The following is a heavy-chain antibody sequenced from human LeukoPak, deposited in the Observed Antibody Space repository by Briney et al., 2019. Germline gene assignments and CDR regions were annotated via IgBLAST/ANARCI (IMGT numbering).Heavy chain of an antibody. Sequence: PGGSLRLSCAASGFTFSSYAMHWVRQAPGKGLEWVAVISYDGSNKYYADSVKCRFTISRDNSKNTLYLQMNSLRAEDTAVYYCARAHYYDSSGYVDYWGQGTLVTVSS. CDR2: ISYDGSNK. D-gene: IGHD3-22*01. J-gene: IGHJ4*02. CDR3: ARAHYYDSSGYVDY. V-gene: IGHV3-30*04. CDR1: GFTFSSYA.